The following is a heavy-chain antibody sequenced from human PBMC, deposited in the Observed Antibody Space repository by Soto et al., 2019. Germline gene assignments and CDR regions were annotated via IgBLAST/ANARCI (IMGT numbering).Heavy chain of an antibody. J-gene: IGHJ6*02. CDR1: GYTFSDFD. Sequence: SGAEVKRPGASVTVSCKASGYTFSDFDINWLRQAAGQGPEWMGWMNAKSGDTFSAQRFQGKFSMTWDTSLNTAYMEVGSLTSDDAAIYYCARGNPFNYAGFDVWGQGTTVAVSS. CDR2: MNAKSGDT. V-gene: IGHV1-8*01. CDR3: ARGNPFNYAGFDV. D-gene: IGHD3-16*01.